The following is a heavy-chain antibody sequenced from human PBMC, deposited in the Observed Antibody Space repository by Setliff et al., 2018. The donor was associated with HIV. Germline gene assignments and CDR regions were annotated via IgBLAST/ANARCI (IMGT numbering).Heavy chain of an antibody. J-gene: IGHJ4*02. Sequence: SVKVSCKASGGPFTSSSIGWVRQAPGQGLEWMGRIIPILGVPRYAQKFQGRVTITADQSTSTSYMHLSSLRADDTAVYFCARGGDYDSSGYYVTWGQGSLVTVSS. CDR1: GGPFTSSS. V-gene: IGHV1-69*02. CDR3: ARGGDYDSSGYYVT. D-gene: IGHD3-22*01. CDR2: IIPILGVP.